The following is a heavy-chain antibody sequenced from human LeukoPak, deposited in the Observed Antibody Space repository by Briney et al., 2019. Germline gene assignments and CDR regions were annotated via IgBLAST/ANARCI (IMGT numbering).Heavy chain of an antibody. CDR2: IYHSGST. D-gene: IGHD1-26*01. V-gene: IGHV4-30-2*01. CDR3: ARGLFSGSYTGGYFDY. J-gene: IGHJ4*02. CDR1: GGSISSGGYY. Sequence: SQTLSLTCTVSGGSISSGGYYWSWIRQPPGKGLEWIGYIYHSGSTYYNPSLKSRVTISVDRSKNQFSLKLSSVTAADTAVYYCARGLFSGSYTGGYFDYWGQGTLVTVSS.